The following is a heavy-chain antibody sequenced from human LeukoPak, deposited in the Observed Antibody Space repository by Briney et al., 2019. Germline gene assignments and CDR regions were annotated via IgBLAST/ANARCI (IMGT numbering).Heavy chain of an antibody. CDR3: ATGAGCGY. CDR1: GFTFSSYW. Sequence: GGSRRLSCAASGFTFSSYWMTWVRQAPGKGLEWVANIKQEGSERNYVDSVKGRFTISRDNAKNSLYLQMNTLRDEDTAVYYCATGAGCGYWGQGTLVTVSS. V-gene: IGHV3-7*03. CDR2: IKQEGSER. J-gene: IGHJ4*02. D-gene: IGHD6-19*01.